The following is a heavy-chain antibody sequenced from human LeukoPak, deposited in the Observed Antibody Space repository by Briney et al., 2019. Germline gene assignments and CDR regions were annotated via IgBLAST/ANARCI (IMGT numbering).Heavy chain of an antibody. D-gene: IGHD2-15*01. CDR3: ARDPEVGYCSGGSCYGQGY. J-gene: IGHJ4*02. Sequence: ASVKVSCKASGGTFSSDAISWVRQAPAQRLEWMGRIIPIFGTANYAQKFQGRVTITTHESTSTAYMELTSLRPEDTAVYYCARDPEVGYCSGGSCYGQGYWGQGTLVTVSS. CDR2: IIPIFGTA. V-gene: IGHV1-69*05. CDR1: GGTFSSDA.